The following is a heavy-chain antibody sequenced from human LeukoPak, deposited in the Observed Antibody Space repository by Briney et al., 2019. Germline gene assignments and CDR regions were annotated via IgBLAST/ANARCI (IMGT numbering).Heavy chain of an antibody. Sequence: ASVKVSCKASGGTFSSYAISWVRQAPGQGLEWMGIINPSGGSTSYAQKFQGRVTMTRDTSTSTVYMELSSLRSEDTAVYYCAREGGSSSRYSGYDWAGYGFDPWGQGTLVTVSS. CDR3: AREGGSSSRYSGYDWAGYGFDP. V-gene: IGHV1-46*01. CDR1: GGTFSSYA. D-gene: IGHD5-12*01. CDR2: INPSGGST. J-gene: IGHJ5*02.